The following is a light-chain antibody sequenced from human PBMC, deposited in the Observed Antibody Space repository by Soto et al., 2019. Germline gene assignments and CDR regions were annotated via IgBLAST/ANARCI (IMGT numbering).Light chain of an antibody. CDR3: CSYAGSSTWV. Sequence: QSALTQPASVSGSPGQSITISCTGTSSDVGSYNLVSWYQQHPGKAPKLTIYEGNKRPSGVSNRFSGSKSGNTASLTISGLQAEDEADYYCCSYAGSSTWVFGVGTKLTVL. CDR1: SSDVGSYNL. CDR2: EGN. J-gene: IGLJ3*02. V-gene: IGLV2-23*01.